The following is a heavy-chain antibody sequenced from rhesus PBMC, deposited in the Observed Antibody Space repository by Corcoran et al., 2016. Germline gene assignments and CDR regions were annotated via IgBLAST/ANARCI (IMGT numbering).Heavy chain of an antibody. CDR2: IYGSGSST. D-gene: IGHD5-36*02. J-gene: IGHJ4*01. CDR3: AGGYSYSY. V-gene: IGHV4-169*01. CDR1: GGSISSSY. Sequence: QLQLQESGPGLVKPSETLSVTCAVSGGSISSSYWSWIRQAPGKGLEWIGYIYGSGSSTNYNPSLKSRVTLSVDTSKNQLSLKLSSVTTADTAVYYCAGGYSYSYWGQGVLVTVSS.